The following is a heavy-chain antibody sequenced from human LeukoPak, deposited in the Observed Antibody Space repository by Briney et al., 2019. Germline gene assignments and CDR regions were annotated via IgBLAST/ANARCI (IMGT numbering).Heavy chain of an antibody. CDR3: ARQRPNSDCFDY. CDR2: TSYDGSNK. V-gene: IGHV3-30-3*01. CDR1: GFPFSTYL. Sequence: GGSLRLSCAASGFPFSTYLMHWVRQAPGKGLEWVAVTSYDGSNKYYADSVKGRFTISRDNSENTLYLQVNSLRAEDTAVYYCARQRPNSDCFDYWGQGTLVTVSS. D-gene: IGHD2-21*02. J-gene: IGHJ4*02.